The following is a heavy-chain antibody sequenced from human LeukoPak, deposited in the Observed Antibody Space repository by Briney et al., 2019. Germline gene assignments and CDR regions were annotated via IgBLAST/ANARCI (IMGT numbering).Heavy chain of an antibody. Sequence: PSETLSLTCTVSGGSISSYYWSWIRQPPGKGLEWIGYIHYSGSTNYNPSLKSRVTISVDTSKNQFSLKLSSVTAADTAVYYCARHGYNAIFDYWGQGTLVTVSS. J-gene: IGHJ4*02. CDR3: ARHGYNAIFDY. CDR2: IHYSGST. V-gene: IGHV4-59*08. CDR1: GGSISSYY. D-gene: IGHD5-24*01.